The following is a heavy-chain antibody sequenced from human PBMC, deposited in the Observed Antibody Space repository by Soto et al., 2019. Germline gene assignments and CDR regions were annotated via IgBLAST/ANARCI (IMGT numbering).Heavy chain of an antibody. CDR1: GYNFATYW. D-gene: IGHD6-13*01. J-gene: IGHJ6*02. V-gene: IGHV5-51*01. CDR3: ARGIAAAGSYYYYGMDV. Sequence: PGESLKISCKGSGYNFATYWIGWVRQMPGKGLEWMGIIFPADSDTKYSPSFQGQVTISADKSISAAYLQWSSLKASDTAMYYCARGIAAAGSYYYYGMDVWGQGTTVTVSS. CDR2: IFPADSDT.